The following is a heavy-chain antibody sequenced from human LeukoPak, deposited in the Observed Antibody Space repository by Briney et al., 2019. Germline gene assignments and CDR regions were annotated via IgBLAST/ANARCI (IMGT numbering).Heavy chain of an antibody. CDR1: GFTFSSYS. CDR2: IGSDNHM. Sequence: GGSLRLSCAASGFTFSSYSMNWVRQAPGKGLEWVSSIGSDNHMFYSDSVRGRFTISRDNAKRSLYLQMTSLRADDSAVYYCARESAEAFDYWGQGVLVTVSS. J-gene: IGHJ4*02. V-gene: IGHV3-21*01. CDR3: ARESAEAFDY.